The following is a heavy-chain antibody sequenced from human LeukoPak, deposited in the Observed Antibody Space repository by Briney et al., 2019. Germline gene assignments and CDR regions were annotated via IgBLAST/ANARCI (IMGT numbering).Heavy chain of an antibody. CDR1: GGSIRSYY. J-gene: IGHJ6*03. D-gene: IGHD3-10*01. V-gene: IGHV4-4*07. Sequence: SETLSLTCTVSGGSIRSYYWSWIRQPAGKGLEWIGRIYTSGSTNYNPSLKSRVTISVDTSKNQFSLKLSSVTAADTAVYYCAREYGSGSHYRPRGYYYMDVWGKGTTVTISS. CDR3: AREYGSGSHYRPRGYYYMDV. CDR2: IYTSGST.